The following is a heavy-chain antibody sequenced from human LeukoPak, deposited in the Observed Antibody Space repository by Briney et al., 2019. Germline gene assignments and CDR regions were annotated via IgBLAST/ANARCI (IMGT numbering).Heavy chain of an antibody. V-gene: IGHV1-18*04. CDR2: ISAYNDKT. J-gene: IGHJ4*02. CDR1: GYTFTNNG. CDR3: ARDDGSGSYRFDY. D-gene: IGHD3-10*01. Sequence: ASVKVSCKASGYTFTNNGISWVRQAPGQGLEWMGWISAYNDKTNYAQKLQDRVTMTTDTSTRTAYMELRSLRSDDTAVYYCARDDGSGSYRFDYWGQRTLVTVSS.